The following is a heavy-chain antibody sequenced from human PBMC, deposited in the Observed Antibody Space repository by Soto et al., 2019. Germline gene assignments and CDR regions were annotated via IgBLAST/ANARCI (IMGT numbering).Heavy chain of an antibody. V-gene: IGHV2-70*11. Sequence: SGPTLVNPTQTLTLTCTVSGFSLSTRTMCVSWIRQPPGKPLEWLARIDWDETKYYSTSLKTRLTISKDTSKNQVVLTMTNMDPVDSATYFCARITYYADSHSGPLDFWGQGTVVTVSS. CDR2: IDWDETK. J-gene: IGHJ3*01. CDR3: ARITYYADSHSGPLDF. CDR1: GFSLSTRTMC. D-gene: IGHD4-17*01.